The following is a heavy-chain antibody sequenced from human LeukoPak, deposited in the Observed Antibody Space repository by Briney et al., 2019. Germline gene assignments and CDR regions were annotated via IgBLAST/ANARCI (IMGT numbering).Heavy chain of an antibody. Sequence: HPGRSLRLSCAASGFTFSSYGMHWVRQAPGKGLEWVAVISYDGSNKYYADSVKGRFTISRDNSKNTLYLQMNSLRAEDTAVYYCAKDPRAVAGLGAFDYWGQGTLVTVSS. D-gene: IGHD6-19*01. CDR2: ISYDGSNK. CDR3: AKDPRAVAGLGAFDY. J-gene: IGHJ4*02. V-gene: IGHV3-30*18. CDR1: GFTFSSYG.